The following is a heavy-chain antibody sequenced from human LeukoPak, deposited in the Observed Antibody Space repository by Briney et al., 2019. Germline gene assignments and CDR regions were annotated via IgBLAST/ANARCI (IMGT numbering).Heavy chain of an antibody. D-gene: IGHD3-10*02. CDR3: ARDLKGVRYGMDV. Sequence: GASVKVSCKASGYTFISYDIHWVRQATGQGLEWMGWMDTNSDNTVYAEKFQGRVTITADKSTSTAYMELSSLRSEDTAVYYCARDLKGVRYGMDVWGQGTTVTVSS. V-gene: IGHV1-8*01. J-gene: IGHJ6*02. CDR2: MDTNSDNT. CDR1: GYTFISYD.